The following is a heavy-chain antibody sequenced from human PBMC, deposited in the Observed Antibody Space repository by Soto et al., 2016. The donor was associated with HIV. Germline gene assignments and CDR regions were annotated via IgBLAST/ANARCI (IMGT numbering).Heavy chain of an antibody. V-gene: IGHV3-9*01. J-gene: IGHJ4*02. CDR2: ISWNSGNI. D-gene: IGHD6-19*01. CDR3: VKDNSGWYYFDY. Sequence: EVQLVEAGGGLVQPGRSLRLSCTSSGFSFDDYAMHWVRQVPGKGLEWVSGISWNSGNIGYADSVKGRFTISRDNTKNSLYLQMDSLRAEDTAWYYCVKDNSGWYYFDYVGPGXAGHRL. CDR1: GFSFDDYA.